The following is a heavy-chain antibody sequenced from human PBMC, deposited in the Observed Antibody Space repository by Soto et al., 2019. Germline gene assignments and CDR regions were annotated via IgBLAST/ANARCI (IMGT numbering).Heavy chain of an antibody. CDR1: GYTFTAYY. J-gene: IGHJ4*02. D-gene: IGHD2-21*02. Sequence: QAQLVQSGAEVKKPGASVKVSCKTSGYTFTAYYIHWVRQAPGQGLEWVGWINPKTGDTKYAQKFQGRVTMTGDTSITTAYRELGRLRSDDTAVYYCARQLAYCGGDCYTEPIDYWGQGTLVTVSS. V-gene: IGHV1-2*02. CDR2: INPKTGDT. CDR3: ARQLAYCGGDCYTEPIDY.